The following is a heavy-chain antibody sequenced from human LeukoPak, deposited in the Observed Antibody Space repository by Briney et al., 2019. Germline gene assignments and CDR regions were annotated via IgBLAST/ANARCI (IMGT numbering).Heavy chain of an antibody. Sequence: PSETLSLTCSVSGGSISRYYWSWIRQAPGRGLEWIGYIYYSGSTNYNPSLKSRVTISVDKSKNQFSLKVTSVTAADTAVYYCASPYFHSGGYYNYFDYWGQGTLVTVSS. V-gene: IGHV4-59*01. J-gene: IGHJ4*02. CDR1: GGSISRYY. D-gene: IGHD6-25*01. CDR3: ASPYFHSGGYYNYFDY. CDR2: IYYSGST.